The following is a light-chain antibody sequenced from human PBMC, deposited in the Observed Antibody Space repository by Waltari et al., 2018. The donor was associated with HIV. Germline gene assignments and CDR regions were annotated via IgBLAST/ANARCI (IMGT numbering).Light chain of an antibody. CDR3: QQYNSHSYT. V-gene: IGKV1-5*03. CDR1: QIINNW. Sequence: DVQMTQPPSTLSASVGDRVAITCRASQIINNWLDWYQQRPGRPPKLLIYKTSNLESGVPVRFIGSGSGAEFTLTIDGLQPDDFATYFCQQYNSHSYTFGQGTRLDI. CDR2: KTS. J-gene: IGKJ2*01.